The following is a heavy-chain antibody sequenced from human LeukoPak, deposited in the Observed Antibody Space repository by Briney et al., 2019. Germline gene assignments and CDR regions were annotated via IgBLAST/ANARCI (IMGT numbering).Heavy chain of an antibody. Sequence: SETLCLTCTVSGGSISSSSYYWGWIRQPPGKGLEWIGSIYYSGSTYYNPSLKSRVTISVNTSKNQFSLKLSSVTAADTAVFYCARQWGSYYFDYWGQGTLVTVSS. CDR2: IYYSGST. J-gene: IGHJ4*02. D-gene: IGHD3-16*01. V-gene: IGHV4-39*01. CDR3: ARQWGSYYFDY. CDR1: GGSISSSSYY.